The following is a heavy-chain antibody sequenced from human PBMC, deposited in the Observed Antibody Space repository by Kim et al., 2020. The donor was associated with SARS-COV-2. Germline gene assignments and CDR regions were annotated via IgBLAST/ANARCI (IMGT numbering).Heavy chain of an antibody. V-gene: IGHV3-53*01. CDR1: GFSVRNNY. Sequence: GGSLRLSCEVLGFSVRNNYMTWVRQAPGKGLEWVSTITTGGYTYSADSVKGRFSVSRDSSQNTLYLQMDRLRGEDTAVYYCAREEGAYAMDWGHGALVT. J-gene: IGHJ4*01. CDR3: AREEGAYAMD. D-gene: IGHD5-12*01. CDR2: ITTGGYT.